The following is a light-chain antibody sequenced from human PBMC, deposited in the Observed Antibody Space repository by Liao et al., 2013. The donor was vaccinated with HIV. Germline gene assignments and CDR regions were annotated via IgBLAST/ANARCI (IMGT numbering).Light chain of an antibody. Sequence: SYELTQPPSVSVSPGQTASITCSGDKLGDKYACWYQQKPGQSPVLVIYQDSKRPSGIPERFSGSNSGNTATLTISGTQAMDEADYYCYSAADNNLMFGGGTKLTVL. CDR3: YSAADNNLM. V-gene: IGLV3-1*01. CDR2: QDS. CDR1: KLGDKY. J-gene: IGLJ3*02.